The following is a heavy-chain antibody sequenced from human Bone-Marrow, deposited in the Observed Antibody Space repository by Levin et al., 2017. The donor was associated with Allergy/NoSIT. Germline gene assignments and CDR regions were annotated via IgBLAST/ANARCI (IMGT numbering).Heavy chain of an antibody. J-gene: IGHJ4*02. D-gene: IGHD2-8*01. Sequence: GESLKISCKASGYTFISNYIHWVRQAPGQGLEWVGIINPGDGSTNSAQKFQGRVTMTRDTSTTTVYMELSSLRSEDTAVYYCARVSCTNGVCPFDYWGQGTLVTVSS. V-gene: IGHV1-46*01. CDR1: GYTFISNY. CDR3: ARVSCTNGVCPFDY. CDR2: INPGDGST.